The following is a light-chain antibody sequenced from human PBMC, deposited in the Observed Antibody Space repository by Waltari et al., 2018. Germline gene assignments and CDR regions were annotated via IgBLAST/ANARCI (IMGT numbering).Light chain of an antibody. V-gene: IGKV3-20*01. CDR3: HQCGNSPYT. CDR1: QSVSSNY. Sequence: EIVLTQSPGTLSFSPGERATLSCRASQSVSSNYLAWYQQKPGQAPRLLIYGASNRATGIPDRFSGSGSGTDFTLTISRLEPEDFAVYYCHQCGNSPYTFGQGTKLEI. CDR2: GAS. J-gene: IGKJ2*01.